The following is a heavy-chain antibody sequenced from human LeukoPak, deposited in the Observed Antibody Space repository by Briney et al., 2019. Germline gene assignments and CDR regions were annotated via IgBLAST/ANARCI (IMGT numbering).Heavy chain of an antibody. D-gene: IGHD2-2*01. Sequence: PSETLSLTCAVYGWSFNDYYWNWIRQPPGKGLEWIGEINHRGSTNYNPSLKSRVTISVDTSKNQFSLELTSETAADTAVYYCARGQVPSARGHNWFDPWGQGTLVTVSS. CDR1: GWSFNDYY. V-gene: IGHV4-34*01. CDR3: ARGQVPSARGHNWFDP. J-gene: IGHJ5*02. CDR2: INHRGST.